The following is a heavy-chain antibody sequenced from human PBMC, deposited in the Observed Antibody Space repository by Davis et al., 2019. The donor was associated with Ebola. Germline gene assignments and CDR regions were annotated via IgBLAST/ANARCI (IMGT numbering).Heavy chain of an antibody. J-gene: IGHJ6*02. CDR1: GGSISSYY. D-gene: IGHD6-6*01. CDR2: IYYSGST. CDR3: AGIAARRVIYYYGMDV. V-gene: IGHV4-59*12. Sequence: SETLSLTCTVSGGSISSYYWSWIRQPPGKGLEWIGYIYYSGSTNYNPSLKSRVTISVDTSKKQFSLKLSSVTAADTAVYYCAGIAARRVIYYYGMDVWGQGTTVTVSS.